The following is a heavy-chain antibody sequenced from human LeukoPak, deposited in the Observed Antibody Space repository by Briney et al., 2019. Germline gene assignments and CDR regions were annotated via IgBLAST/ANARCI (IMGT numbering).Heavy chain of an antibody. CDR2: IYSGGST. V-gene: IGHV3-53*01. J-gene: IGHJ4*02. CDR3: ARETVEMGTID. CDR1: GFSVSSNY. Sequence: PGGSLRFSCAASGFSVSSNYMSWVRQAPGKGLEWVSVIYSGGSTYYADSVKGRFTISRDNSKNTVYLQMNSLRAEDTAVYYCARETVEMGTIDWGQGTLVTVSS. D-gene: IGHD5-24*01.